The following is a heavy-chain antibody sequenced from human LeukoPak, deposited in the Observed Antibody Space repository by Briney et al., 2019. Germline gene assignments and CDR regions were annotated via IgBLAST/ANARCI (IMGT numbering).Heavy chain of an antibody. CDR2: ISYDGSNK. J-gene: IGHJ4*02. D-gene: IGHD2-15*01. Sequence: PGGSLRLSCAASGFTFSSYAMHWVRQAPGKGLEWAAVISYDGSNKYYADSVKGRFTISRDNSKNTLYLQMNSLRAEDTAVYYCAREIEPNCSGGSCYSFDYWGQGTLVTVSS. CDR3: AREIEPNCSGGSCYSFDY. V-gene: IGHV3-30*04. CDR1: GFTFSSYA.